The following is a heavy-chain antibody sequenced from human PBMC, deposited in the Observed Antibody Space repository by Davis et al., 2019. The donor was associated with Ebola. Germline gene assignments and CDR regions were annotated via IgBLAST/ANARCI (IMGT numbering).Heavy chain of an antibody. CDR2: ISYDGSNK. CDR1: GFTFSSYG. CDR3: ARVSSGGDFDY. Sequence: GESLKISCAASGFTFSSYGMHWVRQAPGKGLEWVAVISYDGSNKYYADSVKGRFTISRDNSKNTLYLQMNSLRAEDTAVDYCARVSSGGDFDYWGQGTLVTVSS. J-gene: IGHJ4*02. V-gene: IGHV3-30*03. D-gene: IGHD4-17*01.